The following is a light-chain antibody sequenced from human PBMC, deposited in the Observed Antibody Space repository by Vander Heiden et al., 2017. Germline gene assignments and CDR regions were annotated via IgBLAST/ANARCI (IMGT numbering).Light chain of an antibody. Sequence: LLTPSPATLSLSPGGSPTLSCRASQSVSSDLAWYQQKPGQAPRLLIYDASSRATGIPARFSGSGSGTDFTLTISSLEPEDFAVYYCQQRSNWPLTFGGGTKVEIK. CDR1: QSVSSD. J-gene: IGKJ4*01. CDR3: QQRSNWPLT. CDR2: DAS. V-gene: IGKV3-11*01.